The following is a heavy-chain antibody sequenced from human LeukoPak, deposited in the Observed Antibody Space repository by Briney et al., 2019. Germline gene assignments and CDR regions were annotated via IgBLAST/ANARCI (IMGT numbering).Heavy chain of an antibody. V-gene: IGHV4-61*01. CDR3: ARVIEMATITWYSEY. CDR2: IYYSGST. CDR1: GGSVSSGSYY. Sequence: SETLSLTCAVSGGSVSSGSYYWSWIRQPPGKGLEWIGYIYYSGSTNYNPSLKSRVTISVDTSKNQFSLKLSSVTAADTAVYYCARVIEMATITWYSEYWGQGTLVTVSS. D-gene: IGHD5-24*01. J-gene: IGHJ4*02.